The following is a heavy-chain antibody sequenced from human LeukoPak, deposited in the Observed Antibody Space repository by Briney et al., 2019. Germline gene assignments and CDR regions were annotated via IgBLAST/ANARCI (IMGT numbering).Heavy chain of an antibody. CDR1: GFTFSNYW. CDR2: IDSGGSTT. Sequence: GGSLRVSCAASGFTFSNYWMHWVRQAPGKGLVWVSRIDSGGSTTTYADSVKGRFTISRDNAKGTLYLQMNSLRAEDTAVYYCARGGYSSSSIVFDGVDVWGQGTTVTVSS. D-gene: IGHD6-6*01. J-gene: IGHJ6*02. CDR3: ARGGYSSSSIVFDGVDV. V-gene: IGHV3-74*03.